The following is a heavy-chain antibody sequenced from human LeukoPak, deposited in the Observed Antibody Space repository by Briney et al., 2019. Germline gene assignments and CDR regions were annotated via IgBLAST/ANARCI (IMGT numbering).Heavy chain of an antibody. D-gene: IGHD3-10*01. CDR3: ARASITMVRGVLDP. CDR2: ISAYNGNT. CDR1: GYTFTSYG. J-gene: IGHJ5*02. Sequence: GASVKVSSKASGYTFTSYGISWVRQAPGQGLEWMGWISAYNGNTNYAQKLQGRVTMTTDTSTSTAYMELRSLRSDDTAVYYCARASITMVRGVLDPWGQGTLVTVSS. V-gene: IGHV1-18*04.